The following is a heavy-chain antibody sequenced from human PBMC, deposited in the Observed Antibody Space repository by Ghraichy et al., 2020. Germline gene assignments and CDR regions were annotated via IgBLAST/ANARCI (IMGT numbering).Heavy chain of an antibody. CDR1: GFTFDDYG. D-gene: IGHD3-3*01. CDR2: INWNGGST. Sequence: GESLNISCAASGFTFDDYGMSWVRQAPGKGLEWVSGINWNGGSTGYADSVKGRFTISRDNAKNSLYLQMNSLRAEDTALYYCARDYDFWSGYLRYYYYGMDVWGQGTTVTVSS. V-gene: IGHV3-20*04. CDR3: ARDYDFWSGYLRYYYYGMDV. J-gene: IGHJ6*02.